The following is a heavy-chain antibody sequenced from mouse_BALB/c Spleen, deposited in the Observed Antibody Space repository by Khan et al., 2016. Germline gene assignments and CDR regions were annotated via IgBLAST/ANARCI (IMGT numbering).Heavy chain of an antibody. Sequence: QVQLQQSGPELVKPGASVKLSCKASGYAFTSYYIHWVKQRPGQGLEWIGWNYPGDGMIKYNEKFRGRTTLTADKSSRTAYMLLSSLTSEDSAIYFCARVYYGYSAGFGYWGQGTLVTVSA. J-gene: IGHJ3*01. V-gene: IGHV1S56*01. CDR1: GYAFTSYY. D-gene: IGHD2-2*01. CDR2: NYPGDGMI. CDR3: ARVYYGYSAGFGY.